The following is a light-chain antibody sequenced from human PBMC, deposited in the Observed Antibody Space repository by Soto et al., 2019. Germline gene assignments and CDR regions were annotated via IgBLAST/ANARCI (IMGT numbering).Light chain of an antibody. CDR2: DNN. CDR3: QSYDTSLSAMV. CDR1: SSNIGGGYD. V-gene: IGLV1-40*01. Sequence: QSVLTQPPSVSGAPGQRVTISCTGSSSNIGGGYDVHWYQQLPGTAPKLLIYDNNNRPSGVPDRISGSKSGTSASLAITGLQAEDEADYYCQSYDTSLSAMVFGGGTKLTVL. J-gene: IGLJ3*02.